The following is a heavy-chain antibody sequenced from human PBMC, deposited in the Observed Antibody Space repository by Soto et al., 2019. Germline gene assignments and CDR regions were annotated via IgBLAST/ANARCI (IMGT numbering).Heavy chain of an antibody. J-gene: IGHJ6*01. CDR3: ARASTRLSHSYYGPLI. CDR2: IHYSGST. Sequence: SETLSLTCAVSSGSISSGDHHWSWIRQPPGKGLEWIGYIHYSGSTYHNPSLRSRVTISIDTSKNQFSLRLTSVTATDTAVYSCARASTRLSHSYYGPLIRGPGTTVTVSS. D-gene: IGHD4-17*01. CDR1: SGSISSGDHH. V-gene: IGHV4-30-4*01.